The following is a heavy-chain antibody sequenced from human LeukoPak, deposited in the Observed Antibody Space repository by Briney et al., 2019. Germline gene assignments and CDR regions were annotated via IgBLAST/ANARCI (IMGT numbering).Heavy chain of an antibody. D-gene: IGHD1-26*01. CDR3: ACLWESTTSGTSDY. V-gene: IGHV3-53*01. CDR1: GFSVSSNY. Sequence: PGGSPRDSCAPSGFSVSSNYMSWVRQAPNKRLGWLSVIYSGGNTYYADSVKGRFNISRDNSMNTLYLQMNNLRVEDTAVYYCACLWESTTSGTSDYWGQGTLVTVSS. CDR2: IYSGGNT. J-gene: IGHJ4*02.